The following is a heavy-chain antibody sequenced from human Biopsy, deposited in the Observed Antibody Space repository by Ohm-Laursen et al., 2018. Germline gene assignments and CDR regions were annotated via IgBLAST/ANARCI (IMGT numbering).Heavy chain of an antibody. Sequence: GASVKVSCKVSGYTLTELSIHWVRQTGGKGLEWMGGFDREERKTVYAEKFQGRVTMTEDTSTDTVYMELRSLRSEDTAVYYCAADINVWNVNYWGQGTQVTVSS. D-gene: IGHD1-1*01. V-gene: IGHV1-24*01. CDR2: FDREERKT. CDR3: AADINVWNVNY. CDR1: GYTLTELS. J-gene: IGHJ4*02.